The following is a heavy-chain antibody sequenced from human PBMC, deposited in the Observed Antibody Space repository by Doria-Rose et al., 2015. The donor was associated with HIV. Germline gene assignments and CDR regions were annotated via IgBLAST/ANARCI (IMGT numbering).Heavy chain of an antibody. Sequence: QVQLVQSGPVLVKPTETLTLTCTVSGVSLSSPGMGVSWIRQPPGKALGWLANIFSDDERSYKTSLKSRLTISRGTSKSQVVLTMTDMDPVDTATYYCARIKSSRWYHKYYFDFWGRGTLVIVSA. CDR1: GVSLSSPGMG. D-gene: IGHD6-13*01. J-gene: IGHJ4*02. V-gene: IGHV2-26*01. CDR3: ARIKSSRWYHKYYFDF. CDR2: IFSDDER.